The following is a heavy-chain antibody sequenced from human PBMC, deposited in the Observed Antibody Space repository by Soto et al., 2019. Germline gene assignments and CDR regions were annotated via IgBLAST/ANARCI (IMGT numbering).Heavy chain of an antibody. V-gene: IGHV4-30-4*01. J-gene: IGHJ6*04. D-gene: IGHD3-3*01. CDR3: ARAGDLGMDV. Sequence: QVQLQESGPGLVKPSQTLSLTCTVSGGSISSGDYYWSWIRQPPGNGLEWIGYIYCSGSTYYNPSLKSRVTISVDTCKNQFSLKMSSVTAADTAVYYCARAGDLGMDVWGEGTTDTVSS. CDR2: IYCSGST. CDR1: GGSISSGDYY.